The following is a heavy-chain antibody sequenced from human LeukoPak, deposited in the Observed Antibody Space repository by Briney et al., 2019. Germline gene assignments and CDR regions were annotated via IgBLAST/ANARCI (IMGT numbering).Heavy chain of an antibody. D-gene: IGHD3-22*01. Sequence: NPSETLSLTCAVYGGSFSAYYWSWIRQPPGKGLEWIGEINHSGRHNYSPSLKRRVTISIEMSKNEFSLRLSSVTAADTAIYYCASLRYDSSAYDHPLPHHWGQGTLVTVSS. CDR1: GGSFSAYY. J-gene: IGHJ5*02. CDR2: INHSGRH. CDR3: ASLRYDSSAYDHPLPHH. V-gene: IGHV4-34*01.